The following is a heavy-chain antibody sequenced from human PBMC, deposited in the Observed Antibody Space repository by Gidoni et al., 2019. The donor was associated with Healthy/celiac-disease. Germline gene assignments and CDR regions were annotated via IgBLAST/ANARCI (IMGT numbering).Heavy chain of an antibody. Sequence: QVHLQESGPGLVKPSWTLSLTCAVSGGSIRSSNWWSWVRQPPGKGLEWIGEIYHSGSTNYNPSLKSRVTISVDKYKNQFSLKLSSVTAADTAVYYCARILTGTRHYNWFDPWGQGTLVTVSS. V-gene: IGHV4-4*02. D-gene: IGHD1-7*01. CDR3: ARILTGTRHYNWFDP. CDR1: GGSIRSSNW. CDR2: IYHSGST. J-gene: IGHJ5*02.